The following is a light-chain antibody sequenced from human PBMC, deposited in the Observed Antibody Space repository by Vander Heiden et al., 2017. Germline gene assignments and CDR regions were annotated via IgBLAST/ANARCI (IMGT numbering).Light chain of an antibody. J-gene: IGKJ1*01. V-gene: IGKV1-39*01. CDR1: QSISNK. CDR3: QQSYSTRWT. CDR2: AAS. Sequence: DVQMTQSPSSLSASLGDRVTITCRASQSISNKLTWYQQKPGQAPKLLIYAASSLESGIPARFSGSGSGTDFSLTISSLQPEDFATYYCQQSYSTRWTFGEGTKVEIK.